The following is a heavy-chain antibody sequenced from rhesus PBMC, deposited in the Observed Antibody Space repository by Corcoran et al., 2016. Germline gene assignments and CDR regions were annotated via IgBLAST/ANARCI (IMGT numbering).Heavy chain of an antibody. CDR2: IGGDSSYT. V-gene: IGHV3-115*02. Sequence: EVQLAESGGGLVQPGGSLRLSCAASGFTFSGYEMHWVRQVPGKGLESVSVIGGDSSYTHYADSVKGRFTISRDNSKNSLSLHMNSLRAEDTAVYYCARRGVTTFAFDFWGQGLRVTVSS. D-gene: IGHD4-23*01. CDR3: ARRGVTTFAFDF. CDR1: GFTFSGYE. J-gene: IGHJ3*01.